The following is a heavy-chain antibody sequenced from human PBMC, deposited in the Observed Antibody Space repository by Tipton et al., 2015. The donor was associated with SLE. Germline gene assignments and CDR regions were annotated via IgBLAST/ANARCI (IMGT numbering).Heavy chain of an antibody. J-gene: IGHJ5*02. D-gene: IGHD3-22*01. CDR2: ISSRRTSI. CDR1: GFTFNAYT. V-gene: IGHV3-21*01. CDR3: ARDHDARTYYDSSNWFDP. Sequence: SLRLSCAASGFTFNAYTMNWIRQAPGKGLEWVLSISSRRTSIYYSDPVKGRFTVSRDNTENSLYLQMNSLRAEDTAVYYCARDHDARTYYDSSNWFDPWGQGTLVTVSS.